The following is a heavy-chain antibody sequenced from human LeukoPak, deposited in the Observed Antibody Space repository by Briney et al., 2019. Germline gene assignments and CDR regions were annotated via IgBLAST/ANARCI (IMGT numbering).Heavy chain of an antibody. D-gene: IGHD5-24*01. CDR2: IGSSGSSI. Sequence: GSLRLSCAASGFTFSSYEINWVRQAPGKGLEWVSYIGSSGSSIYYADSVKGRFTISRDNAKNSLYLQMNSLRAEDTAVYYCARVGSRGRLGFASWGQEPLVTVPP. CDR1: GFTFSSYE. CDR3: ARVGSRGRLGFAS. V-gene: IGHV3-48*03. J-gene: IGHJ4*02.